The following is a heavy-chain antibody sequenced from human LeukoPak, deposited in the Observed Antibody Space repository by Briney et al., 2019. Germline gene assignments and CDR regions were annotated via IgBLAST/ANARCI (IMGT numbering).Heavy chain of an antibody. V-gene: IGHV3-23*01. CDR1: GFTFSSYA. D-gene: IGHD1-26*01. Sequence: GGSLRLSCAASGFTFSSYAMSWVRQAPGKGLEWVSGISVSGGITYYADSVKGRFTISRDNSKNTLFLQMNSLRAEDTAVYYCAKDVLSGSYYAVAYWGRGTLVTVSS. CDR2: ISVSGGIT. CDR3: AKDVLSGSYYAVAY. J-gene: IGHJ4*02.